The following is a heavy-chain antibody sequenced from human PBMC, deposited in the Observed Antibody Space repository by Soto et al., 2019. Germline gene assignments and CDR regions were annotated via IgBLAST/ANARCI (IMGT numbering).Heavy chain of an antibody. J-gene: IGHJ3*02. CDR3: ARDSRSDYVWGSYRVDAFDI. V-gene: IGHV4-31*03. CDR2: IYYSGST. D-gene: IGHD3-16*02. CDR1: GGSISSGGYY. Sequence: SETLSLTCTVSGGSISSGGYYWSWIRQHPGKGLEWIGYIYYSGSTYYNPSLKSRVTISVDTSKNQFSLKLSSVTAADTAVYYCARDSRSDYVWGSYRVDAFDIWGQGTMVTVSS.